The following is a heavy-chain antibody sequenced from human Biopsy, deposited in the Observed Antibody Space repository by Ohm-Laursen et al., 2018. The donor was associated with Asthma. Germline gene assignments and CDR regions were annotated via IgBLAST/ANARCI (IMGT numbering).Heavy chain of an antibody. Sequence: SSVKVSCKASGDSFSDYAISWVRQAPGQGLEWMGGLIPVLGTPDHAQMFEGRVTMTADESTSTAYMELSSLSSEDTAVYYCARGYSGSDRIVYYYSGLEVWGQGTTVTVSS. V-gene: IGHV1-69*01. CDR2: LIPVLGTP. CDR1: GDSFSDYA. CDR3: ARGYSGSDRIVYYYSGLEV. D-gene: IGHD5-12*01. J-gene: IGHJ6*02.